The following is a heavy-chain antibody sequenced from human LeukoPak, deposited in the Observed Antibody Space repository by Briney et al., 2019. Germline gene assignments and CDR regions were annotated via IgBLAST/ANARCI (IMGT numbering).Heavy chain of an antibody. V-gene: IGHV7-4-1*02. CDR2: INTNTGNP. CDR3: AIWYCSGGRCYSNARTFDY. J-gene: IGHJ4*02. Sequence: ASVKVSCKASGYTFTSYAMNWVREAPGQGLEWMGWINTNTGNPTYAQGLTGRFVFSLDTSVSTAYLQISSLKAEDTAVYYCAIWYCSGGRCYSNARTFDYWGQGTRVTVSS. D-gene: IGHD2-15*01. CDR1: GYTFTSYA.